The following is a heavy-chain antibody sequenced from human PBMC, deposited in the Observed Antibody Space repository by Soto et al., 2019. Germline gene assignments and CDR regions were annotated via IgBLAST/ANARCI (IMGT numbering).Heavy chain of an antibody. Sequence: SVKVSCKASGGTFSSYAISWVRQAPGQGLEWMGGIIPIFGTANYAQKFQGRVTITADESTSTAYMELSSLRSEDTAVYYCARAGSDFYGMDVWGQGTTVTVSS. V-gene: IGHV1-69*13. D-gene: IGHD6-19*01. J-gene: IGHJ6*02. CDR3: ARAGSDFYGMDV. CDR1: GGTFSSYA. CDR2: IIPIFGTA.